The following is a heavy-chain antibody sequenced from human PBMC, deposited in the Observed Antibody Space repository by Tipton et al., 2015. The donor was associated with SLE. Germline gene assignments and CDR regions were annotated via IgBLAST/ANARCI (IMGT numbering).Heavy chain of an antibody. CDR2: IYTSGST. D-gene: IGHD6-19*01. V-gene: IGHV4-61*02. CDR3: ARGRIAVAGNHFDY. CDR1: GGSISSGSYY. J-gene: IGHJ4*02. Sequence: TLSLTCSVSGGSISSGSYYWSWIRQPAGKGLEWIGRIYTSGSTKYNPSLKSRDTIPVDTSKTQFSLKLSSVTAADTAVYYCARGRIAVAGNHFDYWGQGTLVTVSS.